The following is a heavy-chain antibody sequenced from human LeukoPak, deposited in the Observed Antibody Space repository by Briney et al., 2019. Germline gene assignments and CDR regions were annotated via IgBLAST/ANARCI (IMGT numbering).Heavy chain of an antibody. J-gene: IGHJ5*02. V-gene: IGHV1-18*01. CDR2: ISAYNGNT. CDR3: ARGAVSSGWWENWFDP. D-gene: IGHD6-19*01. CDR1: GYTFTSYG. Sequence: ASVKVSCKASGYTFTSYGISWVRQAPGQGLEWMGWISAYNGNTNYAQKLQGRVTMTTDTSTSTAYMELRSLISHDTAVYYCARGAVSSGWWENWFDPWGLGTLVTVSS.